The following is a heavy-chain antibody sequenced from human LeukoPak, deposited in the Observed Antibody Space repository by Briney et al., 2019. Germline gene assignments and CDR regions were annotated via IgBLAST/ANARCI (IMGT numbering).Heavy chain of an antibody. Sequence: SETLSLTCTVSGGSISSSSYYWGWIRQPPGKGLEWIGSIYYSGSTYYNPSLKSRVTISVDTSKNQFSLKLSSVTAADTAVYYCARGGWNYNPYYYYGMDVWGQGTTVTVSS. CDR3: ARGGWNYNPYYYYGMDV. D-gene: IGHD1-7*01. J-gene: IGHJ6*02. CDR2: IYYSGST. CDR1: GGSISSSSYY. V-gene: IGHV4-39*01.